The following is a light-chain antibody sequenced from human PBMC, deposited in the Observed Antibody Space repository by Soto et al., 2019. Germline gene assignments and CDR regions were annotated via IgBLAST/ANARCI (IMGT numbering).Light chain of an antibody. J-gene: IGKJ4*01. Sequence: EIVLTQSPATLSLSPGERAALSCRASQGVGRFLAWYQQKPGQAPRLLIYHASNRTTGIPARFRGSGSETVIAFILKNIKRQVFASYKRQKRSGNTPTLSRGTKVEI. CDR1: QGVGRF. V-gene: IGKV3-11*01. CDR3: QKRSGNTPT. CDR2: HAS.